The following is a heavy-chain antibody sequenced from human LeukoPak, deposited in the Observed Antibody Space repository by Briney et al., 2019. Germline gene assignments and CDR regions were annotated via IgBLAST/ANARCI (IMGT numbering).Heavy chain of an antibody. CDR2: IYMSGST. V-gene: IGHV4-61*02. CDR3: ARDLGYGDHFWFDP. D-gene: IGHD4-17*01. J-gene: IGHJ5*02. CDR1: GGSISSGSYY. Sequence: SETLSLTCTVSGGSISSGSYYWNWIRQPAGKGLEWIGRIYMSGSTNYNPSLKSRVTMSLDTSKNQFSLKLTSVTAADTAVYFCARDLGYGDHFWFDPWGQGTLVTVSS.